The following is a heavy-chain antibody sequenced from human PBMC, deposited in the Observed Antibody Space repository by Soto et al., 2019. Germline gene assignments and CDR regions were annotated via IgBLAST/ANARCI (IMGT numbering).Heavy chain of an antibody. CDR3: ARDLGYCSGGSCYSRWWFDP. V-gene: IGHV4-4*02. D-gene: IGHD2-15*01. J-gene: IGHJ5*02. CDR1: SGSISSSNW. CDR2: IYHSGST. Sequence: PSETLSLTCAVSSGSISSSNWWSWVRQPPGKGLEWIGEIYHSGSTNYNPSLKSRVTISVDKSKNQFSLKLSSVTAADTAVYYCARDLGYCSGGSCYSRWWFDPWGQGTLVTVSS.